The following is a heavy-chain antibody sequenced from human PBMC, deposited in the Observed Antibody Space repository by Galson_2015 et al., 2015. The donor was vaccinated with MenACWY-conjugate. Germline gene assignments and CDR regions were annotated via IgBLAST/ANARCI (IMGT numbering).Heavy chain of an antibody. V-gene: IGHV1-46*01. CDR2: INPSGGGT. CDR1: GYTFTSCG. J-gene: IGHJ4*02. Sequence: SVKVSCKASGYTFTSCGISWVRQAPGQGLEWMGIINPSGGGTSSAQKFQGRVTMTRDTSTSTVYMELSSLRSEDTAVYYCARVGYCSSPTCYLAFFDYWGQGTLVTVSS. CDR3: ARVGYCSSPTCYLAFFDY. D-gene: IGHD2-2*01.